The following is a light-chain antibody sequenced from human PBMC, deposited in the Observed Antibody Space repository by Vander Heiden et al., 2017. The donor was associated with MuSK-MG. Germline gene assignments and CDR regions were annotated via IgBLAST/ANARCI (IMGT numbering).Light chain of an antibody. CDR2: AQN. Sequence: SSELTQDPAVSMALGQTVRITCQGDSLRTYYASWYQQKPGQAPVAVIYAQNNRPSGIPDRFSGSSSGDTASLTITGAQAEDEADYYCNSRDSSGNPVVFGGGTKLTVV. CDR3: NSRDSSGNPVV. J-gene: IGLJ2*01. V-gene: IGLV3-19*01. CDR1: SLRTYY.